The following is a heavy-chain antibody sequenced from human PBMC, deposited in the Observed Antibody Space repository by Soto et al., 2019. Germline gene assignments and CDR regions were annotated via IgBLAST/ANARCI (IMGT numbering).Heavy chain of an antibody. Sequence: QVQLVESGGGVVQPGRSLRLSCEASGFSLSTYGMHWVRQAPGKGLEWVAVISYDGSNKYHADSVKGRFTISRDNSRNTLYLQRNSLEFDNTAVYYCAKDPPRYSGFDFGQGGQGTLVTVSS. CDR3: AKDPPRYSGFDFGQ. J-gene: IGHJ4*02. CDR1: GFSLSTYG. D-gene: IGHD5-12*01. V-gene: IGHV3-30*18. CDR2: ISYDGSNK.